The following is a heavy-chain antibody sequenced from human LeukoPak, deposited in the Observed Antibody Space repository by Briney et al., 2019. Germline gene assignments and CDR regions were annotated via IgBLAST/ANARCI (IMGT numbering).Heavy chain of an antibody. CDR2: IVVGSGNT. J-gene: IGHJ3*02. V-gene: IGHV1-58*02. D-gene: IGHD5-24*01. CDR3: AAHLVGRDGYNYGAFDI. Sequence: GTSVKVSCKASGFTFTSSAMQWVRQARGQRLEWIGWIVVGSGNTNYAQKFQERVTITRDMSTSTAYMELSSLRSEDTAVYYCAAHLVGRDGYNYGAFDIWGQGTMVTVSS. CDR1: GFTFTSSA.